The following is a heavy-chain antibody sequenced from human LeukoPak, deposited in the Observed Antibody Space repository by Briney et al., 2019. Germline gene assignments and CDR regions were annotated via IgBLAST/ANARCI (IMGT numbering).Heavy chain of an antibody. D-gene: IGHD3-3*01. CDR2: IYYSGST. V-gene: IGHV4-59*12. CDR1: GGSISSYY. CDR3: AREQPRPSDFWSGYLDY. Sequence: PSETLSLTCTVSGGSISSYYWSWIRQPPGKGLEWIGYIYYSGSTNYNPSLKCRVTISVDTSKNQFSLKLSSVTAADTAVYYCAREQPRPSDFWSGYLDYWGQGTLVTVSS. J-gene: IGHJ4*02.